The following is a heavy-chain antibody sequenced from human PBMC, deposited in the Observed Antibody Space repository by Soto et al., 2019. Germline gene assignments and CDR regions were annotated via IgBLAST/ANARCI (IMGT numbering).Heavy chain of an antibody. Sequence: GGSLRLSCAPSVFTLGAYAMSWIRQAPGKGLEWVSFLSRSGNTIYYAASVKGRFSISRDNAKNSVFLQMKSLRVEERAAYFCARSRGWDEADALDIWGQGTVVTVSS. CDR2: LSRSGNTI. V-gene: IGHV3-11*01. CDR1: VFTLGAYA. CDR3: ARSRGWDEADALDI. D-gene: IGHD6-19*01. J-gene: IGHJ3*02.